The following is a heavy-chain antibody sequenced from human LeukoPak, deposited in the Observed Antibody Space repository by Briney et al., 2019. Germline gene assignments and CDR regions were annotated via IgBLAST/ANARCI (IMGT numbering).Heavy chain of an antibody. CDR3: AKPAKTDYADY. D-gene: IGHD1-14*01. CDR1: GFTFSRYA. CDR2: ISGSAGST. V-gene: IGHV3-23*01. J-gene: IGHJ4*02. Sequence: PGGSLRLSCAASGFTFSRYAMSWVRQAPGKGLEWVSTISGSAGSTYYADSVKGRFTFSRDNSKNTLYLQMNSLKAEDTAVYYCAKPAKTDYADYWGQGTLVTVSS.